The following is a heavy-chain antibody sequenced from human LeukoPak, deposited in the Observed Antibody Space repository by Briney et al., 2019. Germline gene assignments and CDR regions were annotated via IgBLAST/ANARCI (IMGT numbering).Heavy chain of an antibody. J-gene: IGHJ6*03. Sequence: PSETLSLTCTVSGYSISSGYYWGWIRQPPGKGLEWIGSIYHSGSTYYNPSLKSRVTISVDTSKNQFSLKLSSVTAADTAVYYCARRGRFLGYMDVWGKGTPVTVSS. V-gene: IGHV4-38-2*02. CDR1: GYSISSGYY. CDR3: ARRGRFLGYMDV. CDR2: IYHSGST. D-gene: IGHD3-3*01.